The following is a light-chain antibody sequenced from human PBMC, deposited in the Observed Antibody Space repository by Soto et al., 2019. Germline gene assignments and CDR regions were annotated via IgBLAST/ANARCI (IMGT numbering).Light chain of an antibody. CDR2: GNS. J-gene: IGLJ1*01. CDR3: QSYDSSLSGYV. V-gene: IGLV1-40*01. CDR1: SSNIGAGYD. Sequence: QSVLTQPPSVSGAPGQRATISCTGSSSNIGAGYDVHWYQQLPGTAPKLLIYGNSHRPSGVPDRFSGSKSGTSASLAITGLQAEEEADYYCQSYDSSLSGYVFGTGTKVTVL.